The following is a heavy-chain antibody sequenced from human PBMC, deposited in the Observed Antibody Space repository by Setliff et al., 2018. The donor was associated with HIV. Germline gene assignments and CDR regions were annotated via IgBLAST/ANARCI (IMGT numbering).Heavy chain of an antibody. CDR1: GGSIRSGSYY. CDR2: ISTSGST. Sequence: PSETLSLTCTVSGGSIRSGSYYWTWIRQPAGKGLEWIGHISTSGSTNYNPSLKSRVTISVDSSKNQFSLRLSSVTAADTAVYYCARHPRGSIAVAGTFDYWGQGTLVTVSS. V-gene: IGHV4-61*09. D-gene: IGHD6-19*01. J-gene: IGHJ4*02. CDR3: ARHPRGSIAVAGTFDY.